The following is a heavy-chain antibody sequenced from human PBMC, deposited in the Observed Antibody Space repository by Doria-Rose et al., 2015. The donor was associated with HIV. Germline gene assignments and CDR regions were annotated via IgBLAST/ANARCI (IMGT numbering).Heavy chain of an antibody. J-gene: IGHJ4*02. CDR3: ARIKSSRWYHKYYFDF. CDR1: GVSLSSPGMG. D-gene: IGHD6-13*01. CDR2: IFPDDER. V-gene: IGHV2-26*01. Sequence: SGPVLVKPTETLTLPRTVSGVSLSSPGMGVSWIRQPPGKALEWLANIFPDDERSYKTSLKSRLTISRDTSKSQVVLTMTDMDPVDTATYYCARIKSSRWYHKYYFDFWGQGTLVIVSA.